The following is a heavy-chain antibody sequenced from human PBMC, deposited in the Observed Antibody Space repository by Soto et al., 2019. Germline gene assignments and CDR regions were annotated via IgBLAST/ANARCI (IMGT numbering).Heavy chain of an antibody. CDR2: IDPSDSYT. Sequence: GESLKISCKGSGYSFTSYWISWVRQMPGKGLEWMGRIDPSDSYTNYSPSFQGHVTISADKSISTAYLQWSSLKASDTAMYYCARQGTGTTYYYYGMGVWGQGTTVTVSS. D-gene: IGHD1-1*01. V-gene: IGHV5-10-1*01. CDR3: ARQGTGTTYYYYGMGV. CDR1: GYSFTSYW. J-gene: IGHJ6*02.